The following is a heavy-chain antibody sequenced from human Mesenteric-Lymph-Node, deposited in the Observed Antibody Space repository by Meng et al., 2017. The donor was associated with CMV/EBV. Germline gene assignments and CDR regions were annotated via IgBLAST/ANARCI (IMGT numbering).Heavy chain of an antibody. Sequence: GGSLRLSCAASGFTVSSNYMSWVRQAPGKGLEWVSVIYSGGSTYHADSVKGRFTISRDNAKNSLYLQMNSLRAEDTAVYYCARVQLPLGLIYYYYGMDVWGQGTTVTVSS. CDR2: IYSGGST. CDR1: GFTVSSNY. CDR3: ARVQLPLGLIYYYYGMDV. J-gene: IGHJ6*02. V-gene: IGHV3-53*01. D-gene: IGHD2-2*01.